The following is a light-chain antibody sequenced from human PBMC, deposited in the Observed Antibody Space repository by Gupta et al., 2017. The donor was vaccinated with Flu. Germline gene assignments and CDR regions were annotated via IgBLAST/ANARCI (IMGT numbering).Light chain of an antibody. Sequence: DLHMTQSPSSLSASVGDRVTITCQPSQDISNYLNWYQQQPGKAPQLLIYDASNLETGVPSRFSGSGSGTDFTFTIRRLQPEDIATYYWQQSDNLPQERTCGEGNKVEIK. CDR2: DAS. V-gene: IGKV1-33*01. J-gene: IGKJ4*01. CDR3: QQSDNLPQERT. CDR1: QDISNY.